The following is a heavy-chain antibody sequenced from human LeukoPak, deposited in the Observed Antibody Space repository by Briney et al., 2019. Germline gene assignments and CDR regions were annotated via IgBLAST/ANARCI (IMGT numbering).Heavy chain of an antibody. J-gene: IGHJ5*02. CDR3: ARDYSKRGNWEIQGDP. V-gene: IGHV3-7*01. CDR2: IKQDGSEK. Sequence: GGSLRLSCAASGFTFSSYWMSWVRQAPGKGLEWVANIKQDGSEKYYVDSVKGRFTISRDNAKNTLYLQMNNLRAEDTAVYYCARDYSKRGNWEIQGDPWGQGTLVTVSS. CDR1: GFTFSSYW. D-gene: IGHD7-27*01.